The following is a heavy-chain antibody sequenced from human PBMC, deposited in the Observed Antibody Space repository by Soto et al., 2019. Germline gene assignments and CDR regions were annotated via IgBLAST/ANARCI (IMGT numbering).Heavy chain of an antibody. CDR3: AQDRGSCTGGSCFYSINY. CDR2: ISYDGIHK. CDR1: GFTFSNYC. J-gene: IGHJ4*02. D-gene: IGHD2-15*01. V-gene: IGHV3-30*18. Sequence: PEESLRPSSIPSGFTFSNYCLYGLRRVPGNGLECVAVISYDGIHKDYVDSVKGRFTISRDNSKNTLYLQMNSLRPDDTSVYYCAQDRGSCTGGSCFYSINYWGQGT.